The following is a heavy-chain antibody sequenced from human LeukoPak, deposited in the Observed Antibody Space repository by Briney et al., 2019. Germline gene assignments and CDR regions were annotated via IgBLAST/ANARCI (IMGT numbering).Heavy chain of an antibody. CDR2: INPNSGGT. CDR3: ARERDSSSPGLGAD. D-gene: IGHD6-13*01. J-gene: IGHJ4*02. CDR1: GYTFTGYY. Sequence: ASVKVSCKASGYTFTGYYMHWVRQAPGQGLEWMGWINPNSGGTNYAQKFQGRVTMTRDTSISTAYMKLSRLRSDDTAVYYCARERDSSSPGLGADWGQGTLVTVSS. V-gene: IGHV1-2*02.